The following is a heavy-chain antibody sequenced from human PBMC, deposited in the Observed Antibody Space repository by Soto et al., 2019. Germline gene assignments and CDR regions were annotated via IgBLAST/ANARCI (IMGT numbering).Heavy chain of an antibody. D-gene: IGHD3-10*01. CDR3: ARGPKSPRPFYVARGVMREGWFDP. V-gene: IGHV4-34*01. CDR2: INHSGST. Sequence: SETLSLTCAVYGGSFSGYYWSWIRQPPGKGLEWIGEINHSGSTNYNPSLKSRVTISVDTSKNQFSLKLSSVTAADTAVYYCARGPKSPRPFYVARGVMREGWFDPWGQGTLVTVSS. J-gene: IGHJ5*02. CDR1: GGSFSGYY.